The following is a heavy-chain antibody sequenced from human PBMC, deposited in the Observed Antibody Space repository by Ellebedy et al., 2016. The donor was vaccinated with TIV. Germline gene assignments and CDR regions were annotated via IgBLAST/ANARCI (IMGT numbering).Heavy chain of an antibody. CDR1: GFSLTSGTMC. V-gene: IGHV2-70*01. D-gene: IGHD3-9*01. CDR2: IDGEDDK. CDR3: GQTILIGDTYFDN. J-gene: IGHJ4*02. Sequence: SGPTLVKPTQTLTLTCSFSGFSLTSGTMCVSWIRQPPGKPLEWLALIDGEDDKYYSTSLKTRLTISKDTSKNQVVLTMTNVDPVDTATYYRGQTILIGDTYFDNWGQGTLVTVSS.